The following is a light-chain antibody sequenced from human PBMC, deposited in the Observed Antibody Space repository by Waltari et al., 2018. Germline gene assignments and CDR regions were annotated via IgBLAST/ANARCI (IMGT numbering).Light chain of an antibody. CDR3: QQRSNWPLT. V-gene: IGKV3-11*01. CDR2: DAS. Sequence: EIVLTQSPASLSLSPGERATLPCRARQSVSSYLAWYQPKPGQAPRLLIYDASNRATGIPARFSGSGSGTDFTLTISSLEPEDFAVYYCQQRSNWPLTFGGGTKVEIK. CDR1: QSVSSY. J-gene: IGKJ4*01.